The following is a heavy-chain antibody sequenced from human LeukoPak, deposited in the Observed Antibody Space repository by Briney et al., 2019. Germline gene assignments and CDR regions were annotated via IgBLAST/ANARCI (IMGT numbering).Heavy chain of an antibody. Sequence: GASMKVSCKASGYTFTNYEINWVRQATGQGLEWMGWMNPNSGNTGYAQKFQGRVTITRNTSISTAYMELSSLRSEDTAVYYCARAAWVDYSYYYMDVWGKGTTVTVSS. D-gene: IGHD2-15*01. V-gene: IGHV1-8*03. CDR2: MNPNSGNT. CDR1: GYTFTNYE. J-gene: IGHJ6*03. CDR3: ARAAWVDYSYYYMDV.